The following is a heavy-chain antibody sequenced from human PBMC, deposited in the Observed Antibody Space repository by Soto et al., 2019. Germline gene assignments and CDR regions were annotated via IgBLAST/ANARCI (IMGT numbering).Heavy chain of an antibody. CDR1: VLPSINYG. D-gene: IGHD5-18*01. Sequence: AGSPRPSCAAPVLPSINYGIHWVRQAPGKGLEWVSYISSSGSTIYYADSVKGRFTISRDNAKNSLYLQMNSLRAEDTAVDYCARARYSYGSYYFDYWGQGNRVTVS. CDR2: ISSSGSTI. CDR3: ARARYSYGSYYFDY. J-gene: IGHJ4*02. V-gene: IGHV3-48*04.